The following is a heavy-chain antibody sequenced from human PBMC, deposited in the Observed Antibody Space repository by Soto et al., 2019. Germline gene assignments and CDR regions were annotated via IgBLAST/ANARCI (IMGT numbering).Heavy chain of an antibody. CDR1: GFTFSSYG. D-gene: IGHD5-12*01. Sequence: GGSLRLSCAASGFTFSSYGMHWVRQAPGKGLEWVAVIWYDGSNKYYADSVKGRFTISRDNSKNTLYLQMNSLRAEDTAVYYCARVAKYSGYASYYFDYWGQGTLVTVSS. J-gene: IGHJ4*02. CDR2: IWYDGSNK. CDR3: ARVAKYSGYASYYFDY. V-gene: IGHV3-33*01.